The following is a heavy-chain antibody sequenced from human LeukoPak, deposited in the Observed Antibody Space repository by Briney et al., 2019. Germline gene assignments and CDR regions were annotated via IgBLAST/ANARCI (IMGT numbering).Heavy chain of an antibody. V-gene: IGHV3-33*08. CDR2: IWYDGSGK. Sequence: QPGGSLRLSCAASGFTFSSYSMNWVRQAPGKGLEWVASIWYDGSGKYYADSMKGRFTISRDNPKNTLYLQMSSLRVEDTAVYYCAIDCNGNDCPIDYWGRGTLVTVSS. D-gene: IGHD2/OR15-2a*01. CDR1: GFTFSSYS. J-gene: IGHJ4*02. CDR3: AIDCNGNDCPIDY.